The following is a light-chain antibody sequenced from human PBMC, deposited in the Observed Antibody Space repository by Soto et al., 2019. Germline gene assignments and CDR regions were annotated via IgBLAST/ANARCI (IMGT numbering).Light chain of an antibody. Sequence: DIQMTQSPSSLSASVGDRVTITCRASQTISTYLNWYQQKPGKAPRLLIYDASSLLSGVPSRFSGSGSGTDFTLTIASLQPEDFSTYYCQQSDSTTYIFGQVTKVDIK. J-gene: IGKJ2*01. CDR1: QTISTY. CDR3: QQSDSTTYI. V-gene: IGKV1-39*01. CDR2: DAS.